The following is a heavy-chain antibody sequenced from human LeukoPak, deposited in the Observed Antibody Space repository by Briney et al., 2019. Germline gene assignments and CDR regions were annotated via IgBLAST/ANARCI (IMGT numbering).Heavy chain of an antibody. CDR3: ARGRAQDEDQWLLQGY. Sequence: ASVKVSCKASGYTFTAYYIHWVRQAPGQGLEWMGWVSPNSGGTNYAQKFQGRVTVTRDTSISTAYMELSGLISDDTAVYYCARGRAQDEDQWLLQGYWGQGPLVTISS. CDR2: VSPNSGGT. D-gene: IGHD5-12*01. CDR1: GYTFTAYY. J-gene: IGHJ4*02. V-gene: IGHV1-2*02.